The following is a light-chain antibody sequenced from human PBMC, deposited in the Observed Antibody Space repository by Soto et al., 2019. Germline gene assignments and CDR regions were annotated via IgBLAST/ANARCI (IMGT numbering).Light chain of an antibody. CDR2: KAS. CDR3: QQYKSYRA. Sequence: DIQMTQSPSTLSASGIGIGRTTFRASESIDSWLAWHQQKPGRAPKLLISKASSLENGVPSRFSGSGFGTEFTLTISRLQTDDFATYYCQQYKSYRAFGQGTKVDIK. CDR1: ESIDSW. J-gene: IGKJ1*01. V-gene: IGKV1-5*03.